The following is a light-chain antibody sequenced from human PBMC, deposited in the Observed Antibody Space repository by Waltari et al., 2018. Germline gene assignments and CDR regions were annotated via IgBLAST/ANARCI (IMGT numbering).Light chain of an antibody. Sequence: EIVLTQSPGTLSLSPGDRATLSCRASPSVSSNYLGWYQQKPGQPPRLLIYGASSRATGIPDRFSGSGSGTDFTLTISRLEPEDFAVYYCQQYGSSPLTFGGGTKVEIK. CDR2: GAS. CDR1: PSVSSNY. CDR3: QQYGSSPLT. V-gene: IGKV3-20*01. J-gene: IGKJ4*01.